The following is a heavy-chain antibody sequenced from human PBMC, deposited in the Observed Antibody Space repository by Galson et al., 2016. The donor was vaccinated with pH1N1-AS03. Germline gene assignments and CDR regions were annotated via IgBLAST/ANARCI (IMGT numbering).Heavy chain of an antibody. V-gene: IGHV3-74*01. CDR3: YSSSWDDAFDI. CDR2: INSDGSRT. Sequence: RLSCAASGFTFSSYWMHWVRQAPGKGLVWVSRINSDGSRTSYADSVKGRFTISRDNAKNTLYLQMNSLRAEDTAVYYCYSSSWDDAFDIWGQGTMVTVSS. CDR1: GFTFSSYW. D-gene: IGHD6-13*01. J-gene: IGHJ3*02.